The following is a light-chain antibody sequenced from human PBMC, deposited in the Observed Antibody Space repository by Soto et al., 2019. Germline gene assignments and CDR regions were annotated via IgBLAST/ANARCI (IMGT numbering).Light chain of an antibody. CDR2: GAS. J-gene: IGKJ1*01. Sequence: EIVLTQSPGTLSLSPGQRATLSCRASQSVRGNNLGWYQQKPGPARRLLIFGASSIATGIPDRFSGSGSGTDFTLTITRRAREDYAGYYCQQYGTSPKTFGQGTKVEIK. CDR3: QQYGTSPKT. CDR1: QSVRGNN. V-gene: IGKV3-20*01.